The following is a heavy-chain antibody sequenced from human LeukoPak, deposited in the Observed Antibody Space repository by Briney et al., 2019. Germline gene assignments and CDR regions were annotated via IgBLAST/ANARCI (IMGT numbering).Heavy chain of an antibody. V-gene: IGHV3-49*03. D-gene: IGHD3-22*01. CDR1: GFILGDYG. CDR3: ARGTYYHDSAL. J-gene: IGHJ4*02. Sequence: GGSLRLSCTASGFILGDYGMNWFRQAPGKGLEWVGFIRSKSYGGTTEYSASVKGRFTISRDDSQSIGYLQMNSLKIEDTAVYYCARGTYYHDSALWRQGTLVTVPS. CDR2: IRSKSYGGTT.